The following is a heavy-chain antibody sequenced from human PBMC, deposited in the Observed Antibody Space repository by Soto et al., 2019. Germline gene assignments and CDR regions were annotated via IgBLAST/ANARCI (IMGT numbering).Heavy chain of an antibody. CDR2: IIPIFGTA. D-gene: IGHD2-15*01. CDR3: ARESRYCSSGSCYFLPGIDY. CDR1: GGTFISYA. V-gene: IGHV1-69*13. Sequence: SVKVSCKASGGTFISYAISWVRQAPGQGLEWMGGIIPIFGTANYAQKFQGRVTITADESTSTAYMELSSLRSEDTAVYYCARESRYCSSGSCYFLPGIDYWGQGTLVTV. J-gene: IGHJ4*02.